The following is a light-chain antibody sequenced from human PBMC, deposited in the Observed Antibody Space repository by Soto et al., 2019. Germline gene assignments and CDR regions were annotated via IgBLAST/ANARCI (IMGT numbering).Light chain of an antibody. CDR2: NTN. J-gene: IGLJ2*01. Sequence: QSVLTQPPSASGTPGQRVTITCSGSSSNIGTNTVNWYQQFPGSAPQLLLYNTNQRPSGVPGRFSGSKSGTSASLAISGLQSEDEAHYYCAAWDGSLDVVLFGGGTKLTVL. V-gene: IGLV1-44*01. CDR1: SSNIGTNT. CDR3: AAWDGSLDVVL.